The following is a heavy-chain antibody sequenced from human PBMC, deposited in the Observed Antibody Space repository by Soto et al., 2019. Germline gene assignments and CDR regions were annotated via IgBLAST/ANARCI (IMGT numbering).Heavy chain of an antibody. CDR3: ARDLGPTGILGVVDA. J-gene: IGHJ5*02. V-gene: IGHV1-3*01. CDR1: GYTFTTHT. CDR2: INGDNGNT. D-gene: IGHD1-26*01. Sequence: QVQVVQSGAEVKMPGASVKISCKASGYTFTTHTIHWMRQAPGQRPECMGWINGDNGNTVYSPKYQGRLTITRDTSASTVYMELSSLTSEDTAVYYCARDLGPTGILGVVDAWGQGTLVTVSS.